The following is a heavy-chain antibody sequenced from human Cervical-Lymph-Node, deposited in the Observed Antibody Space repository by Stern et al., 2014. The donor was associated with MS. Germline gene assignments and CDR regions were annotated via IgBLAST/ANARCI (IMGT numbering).Heavy chain of an antibody. D-gene: IGHD2-15*01. CDR2: IIPLFGTA. Sequence: VQLEDSAAEVKKPGSSVKGSCKASGGTFSSYAIRWVRQCQGQGLEWIGGIIPLFGTANYAQKFQGRVTITADESTSTAYMELSSLRSEDTAVYYCARDAYCSGGSCYSGHFQHWGQGTLVTVSS. J-gene: IGHJ1*01. V-gene: IGHV1-69*01. CDR1: GGTFSSYA. CDR3: ARDAYCSGGSCYSGHFQH.